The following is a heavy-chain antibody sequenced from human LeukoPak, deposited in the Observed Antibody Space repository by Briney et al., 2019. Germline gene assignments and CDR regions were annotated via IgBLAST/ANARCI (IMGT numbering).Heavy chain of an antibody. D-gene: IGHD6-6*01. J-gene: IGHJ6*03. V-gene: IGHV3-48*04. Sequence: GGSLRLSCAASGFTFSSYSMNWVRQAPGKGLEWVSYISSSSSTIYYADSVKGRFTISRDNAKNSLYLQMNSLRAEDTAVYYCARDGVGGSGSSNYYYYYMDVWGKGTTVTVSS. CDR2: ISSSSSTI. CDR1: GFTFSSYS. CDR3: ARDGVGGSGSSNYYYYYMDV.